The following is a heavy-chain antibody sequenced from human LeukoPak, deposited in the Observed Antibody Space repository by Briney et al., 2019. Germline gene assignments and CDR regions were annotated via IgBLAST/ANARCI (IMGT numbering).Heavy chain of an antibody. CDR3: ARDSRYYYYMDV. CDR1: GFTFSGYW. Sequence: PGGSLRLSCAASGFTFSGYWMSWVRQAPGKGLEWVANIKQDGSEKYYVDSVKGRFTISRDNAKNSLYLQMNSLRAEDTAVYYCARDSRYYYYMDVWGKGTTVTVSS. J-gene: IGHJ6*03. V-gene: IGHV3-7*01. CDR2: IKQDGSEK.